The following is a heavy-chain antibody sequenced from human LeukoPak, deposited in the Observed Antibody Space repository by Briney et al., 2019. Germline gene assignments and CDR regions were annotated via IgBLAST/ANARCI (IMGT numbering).Heavy chain of an antibody. CDR1: VFTFSSYA. CDR2: ISGSGGST. J-gene: IGHJ3*02. Sequence: GGSLRLSCAASVFTFSSYAMSWVRQAPGKGLEWVSAISGSGGSTYYADSVKGRFTISRDNSKNTLYLQMNSLRAEDTAVYYCAKDLVYSSSWEDAFDIWGQGTMVTVSS. CDR3: AKDLVYSSSWEDAFDI. D-gene: IGHD6-13*01. V-gene: IGHV3-23*01.